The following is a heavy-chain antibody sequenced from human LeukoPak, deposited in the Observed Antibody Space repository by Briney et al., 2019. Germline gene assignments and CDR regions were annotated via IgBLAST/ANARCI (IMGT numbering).Heavy chain of an antibody. CDR2: IIPIFGTA. J-gene: IGHJ1*01. CDR3: ARSDCSSTNFYTDRPFQH. D-gene: IGHD2-2*02. V-gene: IGHV1-69*05. Sequence: SVKVSCKASGGTFSSYAISWVRQAPGQGLEWMGGIIPIFGTANYAQKFQGRVTITTDESTSTAYMELSSLRSEDTAVYYCARSDCSSTNFYTDRPFQHWGQGTLVTVSS. CDR1: GGTFSSYA.